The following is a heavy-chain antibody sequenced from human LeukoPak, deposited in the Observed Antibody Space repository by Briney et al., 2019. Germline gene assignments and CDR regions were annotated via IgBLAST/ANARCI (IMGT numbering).Heavy chain of an antibody. CDR1: GGSISSGDYY. J-gene: IGHJ5*02. CDR2: IYYSGST. Sequence: SETLSLTCTVSGGSISSGDYYWSWIRQPPGKGLEWIGYIYYSGSTYYNPSLKSRVTISVDTSKNQFSLKLSSVTAADTPLYYFSKSPGPKSPYLFHPWGPGTLVTLSS. D-gene: IGHD2-2*02. V-gene: IGHV4-30-4*01. CDR3: SKSPGPKSPYLFHP.